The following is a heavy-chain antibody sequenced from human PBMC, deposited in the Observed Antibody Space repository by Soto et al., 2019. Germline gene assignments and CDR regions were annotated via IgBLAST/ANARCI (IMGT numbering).Heavy chain of an antibody. D-gene: IGHD4-17*01. CDR1: GGSISSYY. CDR3: ARDSGNDYGGYEDHFQH. CDR2: IYYSGST. V-gene: IGHV4-59*01. J-gene: IGHJ1*01. Sequence: SETLSLTCTVSGGSISSYYWSWIRQPPGKGLEWIGYIYYSGSTNYNPSLKSRVTISVDTSKNQFSLKLSSVTAADTAVYYCARDSGNDYGGYEDHFQHWGQGTLVTVSS.